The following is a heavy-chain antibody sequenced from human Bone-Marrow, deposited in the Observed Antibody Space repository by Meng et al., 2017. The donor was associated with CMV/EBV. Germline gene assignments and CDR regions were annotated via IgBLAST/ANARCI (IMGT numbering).Heavy chain of an antibody. CDR2: LIPSVGIA. CDR3: ARDNHQLRQWYYFDY. J-gene: IGHJ4*02. CDR1: GGTFSSYN. Sequence: SVKVSCKASGGTFSSYNMSWVRQAPGQGLEWMGRLIPSVGIANYAQKFQGRVTITADKSTSTAYMGLSSLRSEDTAVYYCARDNHQLRQWYYFDYWGQGTLVAVSS. D-gene: IGHD2-2*01. V-gene: IGHV1-69*04.